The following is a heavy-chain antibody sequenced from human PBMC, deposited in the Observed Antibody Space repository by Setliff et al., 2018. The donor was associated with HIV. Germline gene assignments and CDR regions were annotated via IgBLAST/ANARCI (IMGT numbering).Heavy chain of an antibody. D-gene: IGHD6-6*01. CDR2: IIPIFGST. J-gene: IGHJ4*02. CDR1: GGTVRKYS. V-gene: IGHV1-69*13. Sequence: ASVKVSCKASGGTVRKYSISWVRQAPGQGLEWMGGIIPIFGSTTRAQKFQGRVTITADESTSTAYMELSSLRSEDTAVYYCARARAPSSSIGYYFDYWGQGTLVTVSS. CDR3: ARARAPSSSIGYYFDY.